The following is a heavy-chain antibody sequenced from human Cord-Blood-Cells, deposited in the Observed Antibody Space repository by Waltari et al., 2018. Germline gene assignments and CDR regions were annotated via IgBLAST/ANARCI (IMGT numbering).Heavy chain of an antibody. Sequence: QVQLVQSGAEVKKPGSSVKVSCKASGGTFSSYAISWVRQAPGQGLGWMGGIIPIFGTANYAQKFQGGVTITADESTSTAYMELSSLRSEDTAVYYCARSWAGAAAGNNWFDPWGQGTLVTVSS. V-gene: IGHV1-69*01. CDR3: ARSWAGAAAGNNWFDP. CDR1: GGTFSSYA. J-gene: IGHJ5*02. CDR2: IIPIFGTA. D-gene: IGHD6-13*01.